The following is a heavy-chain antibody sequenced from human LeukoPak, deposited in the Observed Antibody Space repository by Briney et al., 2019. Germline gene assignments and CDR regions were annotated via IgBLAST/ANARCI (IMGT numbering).Heavy chain of an antibody. D-gene: IGHD2-2*01. CDR1: GGSFSGYY. CDR2: INHSGST. CDR3: ARRSSDIVVVTAVPTRYWFDP. J-gene: IGHJ5*02. V-gene: IGHV4-34*01. Sequence: PSETLSLTCAVYGGSFSGYYWSWIRQPPGKGLEWIGEINHSGSTNYNPSLKSRVTISVDTSKNQFSLQLSSVTAADTAVYYCARRSSDIVVVTAVPTRYWFDPWGQGTLVTVSS.